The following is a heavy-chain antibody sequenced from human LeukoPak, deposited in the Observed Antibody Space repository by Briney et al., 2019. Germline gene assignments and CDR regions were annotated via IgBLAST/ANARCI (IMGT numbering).Heavy chain of an antibody. V-gene: IGHV3-33*01. J-gene: IGHJ4*02. D-gene: IGHD5-24*01. Sequence: GGSLRLSCAASGFTFSSYGMHWVRQAPGKGLEWVAVIWYDGSNKYYADSVKGRFTISRDNSKNTLYLQMNSLRAEDTAVYYCARGGGRDGYAFDYWGQGTLVTVSS. CDR1: GFTFSSYG. CDR2: IWYDGSNK. CDR3: ARGGGRDGYAFDY.